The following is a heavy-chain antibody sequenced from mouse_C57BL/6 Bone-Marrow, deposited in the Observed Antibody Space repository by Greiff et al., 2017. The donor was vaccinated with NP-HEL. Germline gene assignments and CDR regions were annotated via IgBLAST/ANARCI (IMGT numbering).Heavy chain of an antibody. V-gene: IGHV1-81*01. Sequence: VKLQESGAELARPGASVKLSCKASGYTFTSYGISWVKQRTGQGLEWIGEIYPRSGNTYYNEKFKGKATLTADKSSSTAYMELRSLTSEDSAVYFCARSRGYDVRDYWGQGTTLTVAS. CDR1: GYTFTSYG. D-gene: IGHD2-12*01. CDR2: IYPRSGNT. CDR3: ARSRGYDVRDY. J-gene: IGHJ2*01.